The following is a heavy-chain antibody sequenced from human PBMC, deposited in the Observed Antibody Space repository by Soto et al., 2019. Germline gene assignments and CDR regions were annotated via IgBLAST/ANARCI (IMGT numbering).Heavy chain of an antibody. Sequence: QITLKESGPTLVKPTQTLTLTCTFSGFSLSTSGVSVGWIRQPPGKALEWLALIYWDDDKRYSPSLKSRLTITKDTSKSQVVLTMTNMDPVDTATYYCAHRPNGGWLDYWGQGTLVTVSS. CDR3: AHRPNGGWLDY. J-gene: IGHJ4*02. D-gene: IGHD6-19*01. V-gene: IGHV2-5*02. CDR2: IYWDDDK. CDR1: GFSLSTSGVS.